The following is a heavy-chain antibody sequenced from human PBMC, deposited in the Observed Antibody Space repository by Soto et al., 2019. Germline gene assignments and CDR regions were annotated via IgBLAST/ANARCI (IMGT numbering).Heavy chain of an antibody. Sequence: PGGSLRLSCAASGFTFSSYSMNWVRQAPGKGLEWVSSISSSSSYIYYADSVKGRFTISRDNAKNSLYLQMNSLRAEDTAVYYCARGDELLAYWSWFDPWGQGTLVTVSS. CDR1: GFTFSSYS. V-gene: IGHV3-21*01. D-gene: IGHD2-15*01. CDR2: ISSSSSYI. CDR3: ARGDELLAYWSWFDP. J-gene: IGHJ5*02.